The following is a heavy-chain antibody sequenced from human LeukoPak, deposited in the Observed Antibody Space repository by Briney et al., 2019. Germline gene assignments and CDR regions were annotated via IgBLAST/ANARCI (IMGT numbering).Heavy chain of an antibody. Sequence: PGGSLTLSYAASGFTFRNYGMTWVRQAPGKGLEWVANIKQDGSEKYYVDSVKGRFTISRDNAKNSLYLQMNSLRAEDMAVYYCARLHLWFDPWGQGTPVTVSS. CDR3: ARLHLWFDP. J-gene: IGHJ5*02. V-gene: IGHV3-7*05. CDR2: IKQDGSEK. CDR1: GFTFRNYG.